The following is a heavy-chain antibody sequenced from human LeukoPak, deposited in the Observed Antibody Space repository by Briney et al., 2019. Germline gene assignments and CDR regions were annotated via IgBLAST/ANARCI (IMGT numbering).Heavy chain of an antibody. D-gene: IGHD2-2*01. CDR3: ARDVGEYCSSVSCYASDY. CDR1: GYTFTGYY. Sequence: GASVKVSCKASGYTFTGYYMHWVRQAPGQGLEWMGWINPSSGGTNYAPKFQGRVTMTRDTSISTAYMELSRLRSDDTAIYYCARDVGEYCSSVSCYASDYWGQGTLVTVSS. J-gene: IGHJ4*02. CDR2: INPSSGGT. V-gene: IGHV1-2*02.